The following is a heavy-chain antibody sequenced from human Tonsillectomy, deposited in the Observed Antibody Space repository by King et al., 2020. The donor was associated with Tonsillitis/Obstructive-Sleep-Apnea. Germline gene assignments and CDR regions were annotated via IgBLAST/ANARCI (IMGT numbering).Heavy chain of an antibody. Sequence: VQLVESGGGVVQPGRSLRLSCAASGFTFSSYAMHWVRQAPGKGLEWVAVITYDGSNKYYADSVKGRFTISRDNSKNTLYLQMNSLRAEDTAVYYCARDHLLPHYYDFLSCYYTPNFDYWGQGTLVTVSS. CDR2: ITYDGSNK. J-gene: IGHJ4*02. V-gene: IGHV3-30*04. CDR3: ARDHLLPHYYDFLSCYYTPNFDY. D-gene: IGHD3-3*01. CDR1: GFTFSSYA.